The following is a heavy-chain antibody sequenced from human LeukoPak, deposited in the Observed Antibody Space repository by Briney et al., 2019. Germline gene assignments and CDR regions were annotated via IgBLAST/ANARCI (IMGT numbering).Heavy chain of an antibody. V-gene: IGHV3-53*01. D-gene: IGHD5-12*01. CDR3: ASTSIIRGYDHDQYY. J-gene: IGHJ4*02. Sequence: GGSLRLSCAASGFTVSSNYMSWVRQAPGKGLEWVSVIHSDGITYYADSVKGRFTISRDNSINTLYLQMSNLRAEDTVLYYCASTSIIRGYDHDQYYWGQGNLVTVSS. CDR2: IHSDGIT. CDR1: GFTVSSNY.